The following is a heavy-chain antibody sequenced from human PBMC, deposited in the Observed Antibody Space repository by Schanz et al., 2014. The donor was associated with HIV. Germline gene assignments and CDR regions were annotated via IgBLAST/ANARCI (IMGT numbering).Heavy chain of an antibody. Sequence: EVQLVESGGGLIQPGGSLRLSCAASGFIVSSNYMSWVRQAPGKGLEWVSYISSSSTTIYYADSVKGRFTISKDNAKTSLYLQMNSLRDEDTAVYYCARGLTSSWFAPLDFWGLGTLVTVSS. CDR2: ISSSSTTI. D-gene: IGHD6-13*01. CDR3: ARGLTSSWFAPLDF. J-gene: IGHJ4*02. CDR1: GFIVSSNY. V-gene: IGHV3-48*02.